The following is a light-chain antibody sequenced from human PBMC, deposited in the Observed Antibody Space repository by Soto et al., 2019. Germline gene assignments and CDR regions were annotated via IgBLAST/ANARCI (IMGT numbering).Light chain of an antibody. Sequence: QSALTQPPSASGFPGQSVTISCTGTSSDVGYYDYVSWYQQHPGKAPKLVIYEVTKRPAGVPDCVSASKSGNTASLTVSGLRAEDEADYYCSSYAGSNNFVFGSGTKLTVL. J-gene: IGLJ1*01. CDR1: SSDVGYYDY. CDR2: EVT. V-gene: IGLV2-8*01. CDR3: SSYAGSNNFV.